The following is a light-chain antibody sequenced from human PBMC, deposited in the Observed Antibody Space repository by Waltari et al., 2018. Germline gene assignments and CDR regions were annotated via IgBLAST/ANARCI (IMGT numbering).Light chain of an antibody. V-gene: IGKV3-20*01. CDR1: QGVGKY. J-gene: IGKJ1*01. CDR3: QKYDFLPAT. CDR2: HTS. Sequence: EIVLTQSPGTLSLSPGERATLSCRASQGVGKYLAWYQQRPGQAPRLLLYHTSIRATGIPDRFIGSGDGTDFSLTISSLEPEDFAVYYCQKYDFLPATFGQGTTVEIK.